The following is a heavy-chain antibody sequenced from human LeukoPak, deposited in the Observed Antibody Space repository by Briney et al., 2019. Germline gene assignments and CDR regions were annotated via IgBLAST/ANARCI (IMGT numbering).Heavy chain of an antibody. CDR1: EFPFNGYW. Sequence: GGSLRLSCAASEFPFNGYWMSWVRQAPGKGLEWVAVISYDGSNKYYADSVKGRFTISRDNSKNTLYLQMNSLRAEDTAVYYCAKAFGGSYYVITSQNDAFDIWGQGTMVTVSS. CDR2: ISYDGSNK. D-gene: IGHD1-26*01. CDR3: AKAFGGSYYVITSQNDAFDI. J-gene: IGHJ3*02. V-gene: IGHV3-30*18.